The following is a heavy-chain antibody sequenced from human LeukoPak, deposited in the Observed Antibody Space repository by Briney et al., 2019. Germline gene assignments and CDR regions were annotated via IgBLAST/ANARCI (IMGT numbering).Heavy chain of an antibody. CDR2: INSDESIT. D-gene: IGHD3-22*01. CDR1: GFTFSSSW. CDR3: AKTYYYDSSGYYYWYFDL. V-gene: IGHV3-74*01. J-gene: IGHJ2*01. Sequence: PGGSLRLSCAASGFTFSSSWMYWVRQAPGKGLVWVSRINSDESITTYADPVKGRFTISRDNAKNTLYLQMNSLRAEDTAVYYCAKTYYYDSSGYYYWYFDLWGRGTLVTVSS.